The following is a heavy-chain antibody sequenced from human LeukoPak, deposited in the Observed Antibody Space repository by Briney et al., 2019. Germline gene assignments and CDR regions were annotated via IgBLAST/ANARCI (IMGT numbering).Heavy chain of an antibody. J-gene: IGHJ4*02. V-gene: IGHV1-2*02. CDR2: INPNSDDT. Sequence: VASVKVSCKASGYTFTGYYMHWVRQAPGQGLEWMGWINPNSDDTNYAQKFQGRVTMTWGTSISTAYMELSRLTSDDTAVYYCARSNVVGVTSPWYFDYWGQGTLVTVSS. CDR3: ARSNVVGVTSPWYFDY. D-gene: IGHD2-15*01. CDR1: GYTFTGYY.